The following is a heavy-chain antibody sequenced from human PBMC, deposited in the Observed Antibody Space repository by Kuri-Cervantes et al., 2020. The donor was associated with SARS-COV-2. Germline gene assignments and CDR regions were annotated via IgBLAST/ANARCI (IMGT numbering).Heavy chain of an antibody. D-gene: IGHD1-26*01. CDR1: GYTFTVYG. CDR3: ARGGVGATQDCSFDY. V-gene: IGHV1-18*01. Sequence: ASVKVSCKASGYTFTVYGVTWVRQAPGQGPEWMGWISAYNGNTNYAQKLQGRVTMTTDTSTSTAYMELRSLRSDDTAVYYCARGGVGATQDCSFDYWGQGTLVTVSS. CDR2: ISAYNGNT. J-gene: IGHJ4*02.